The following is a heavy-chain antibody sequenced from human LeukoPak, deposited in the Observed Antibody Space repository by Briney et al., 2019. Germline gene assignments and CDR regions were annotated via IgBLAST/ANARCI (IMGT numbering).Heavy chain of an antibody. CDR2: ISGSGVTT. CDR3: AKGSSTSCYKNAFDI. J-gene: IGHJ3*02. CDR1: GFTFSSYA. V-gene: IGHV3-23*01. D-gene: IGHD2-2*02. Sequence: GGSLRLSCEASGFTFSSYAMSWVRQAPGKGLEWVSAISGSGVTTYYADSVKGRFTISRDNSKNTLYLQMNSLRAEDTALYYCAKGSSTSCYKNAFDIWGQGTMVTVST.